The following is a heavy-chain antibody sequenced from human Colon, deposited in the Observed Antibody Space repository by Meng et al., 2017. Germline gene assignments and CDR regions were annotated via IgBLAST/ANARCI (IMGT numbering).Heavy chain of an antibody. J-gene: IGHJ4*02. CDR3: ARAGLHSYYFDF. V-gene: IGHV4-31*02. CDR1: GGSNISGCYY. Sequence: QVQLQEAGPGLVKPSPTLSPSSSVAGGSNISGCYYWSWIRQHPQKGLELIGYISNSGSAYYNPSLNSRVSISVDTSKNQFSLKMDTVTAADTALYYCARAGLHSYYFDFWGQGTLVTVSS. D-gene: IGHD2-21*01. CDR2: ISNSGSA.